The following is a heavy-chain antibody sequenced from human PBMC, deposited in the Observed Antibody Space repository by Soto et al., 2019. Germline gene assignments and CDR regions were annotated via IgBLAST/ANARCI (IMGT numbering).Heavy chain of an antibody. Sequence: GSLRLSCAACGFTFSSYAMTWVRQAPGKGLEWVSTISGSAHSTYYADSVKGRFTISRDNSKNTLYLQMNSLRAEDTAVYYCAKEKYSSSLDYVDVWGKGTTVTVSS. CDR2: ISGSAHST. J-gene: IGHJ6*03. D-gene: IGHD3-22*01. V-gene: IGHV3-23*01. CDR3: AKEKYSSSLDYVDV. CDR1: GFTFSSYA.